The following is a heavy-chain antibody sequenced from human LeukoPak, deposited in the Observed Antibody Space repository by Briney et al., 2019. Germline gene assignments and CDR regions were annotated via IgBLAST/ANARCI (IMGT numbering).Heavy chain of an antibody. V-gene: IGHV4-39*07. CDR1: GGSIRSSYYY. Sequence: SETLSLTCTVSGGSIRSSYYYWGWIRQPPGKGLEWIGSIYDSGSTYYNPSLKSRVTISVDTSKNQFSLKLSSVTAADTAVYYCARENITGTTGLDYWGQGTLVTVSS. CDR2: IYDSGST. D-gene: IGHD1-20*01. CDR3: ARENITGTTGLDY. J-gene: IGHJ4*02.